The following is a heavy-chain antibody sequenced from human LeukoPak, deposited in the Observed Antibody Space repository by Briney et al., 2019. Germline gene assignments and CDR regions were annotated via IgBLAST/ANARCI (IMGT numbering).Heavy chain of an antibody. CDR2: IIPIFGTA. J-gene: IGHJ6*03. V-gene: IGHV1-69*13. D-gene: IGHD6-6*01. CDR1: GGTFSSYA. Sequence: ASVKVSCKASGGTFSSYAISWVRQAPGQGLEWMGGIIPIFGTANYAQKFQGRVTITADESTSTAYMELSSLRSEDTAVYYCARAVVVEYSSSYYYYMDVWGKGTTVTVSS. CDR3: ARAVVVEYSSSYYYYMDV.